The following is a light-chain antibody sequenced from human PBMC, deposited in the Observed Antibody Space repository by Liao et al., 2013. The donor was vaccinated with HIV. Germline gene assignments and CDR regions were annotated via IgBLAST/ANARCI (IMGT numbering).Light chain of an antibody. V-gene: IGLV3-1*01. CDR3: QAWDSSTARKV. J-gene: IGLJ2*01. CDR2: QDR. CDR1: KLGDKY. Sequence: SYELTQPPSVSVSPGQTASITCSGDKLGDKYACWYQQKPGQSPVVVIYQDRKRPSGIPERFSGSNSGNTATLTISGTQAMDEADYYCQAWDSSTARKVFGGGTKLTVL.